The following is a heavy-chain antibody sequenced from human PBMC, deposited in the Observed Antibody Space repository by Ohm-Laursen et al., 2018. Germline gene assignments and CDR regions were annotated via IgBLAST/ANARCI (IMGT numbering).Heavy chain of an antibody. CDR1: GYTFTNYW. J-gene: IGHJ4*02. Sequence: ESLKLSCKGSGYTFTNYWIDWVRQMPGKGLEWMGIIYPRDSDTRYSPSFQGQVTISADKSISTAYLQWSSLKASDTAMYYCARHGTYFYPDYYFDYWGQGTVVTVSS. CDR2: IYPRDSDT. D-gene: IGHD3-10*01. V-gene: IGHV5-51*01. CDR3: ARHGTYFYPDYYFDY.